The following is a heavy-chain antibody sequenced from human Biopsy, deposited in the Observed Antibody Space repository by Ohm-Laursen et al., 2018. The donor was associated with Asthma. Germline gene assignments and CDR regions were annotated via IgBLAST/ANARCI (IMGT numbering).Heavy chain of an antibody. J-gene: IGHJ3*02. CDR2: MSFDGRQT. D-gene: IGHD3-3*01. CDR1: GFTFSNAS. Sequence: SLRLSCAASGFTFSNASMGWVRQAPGKGLEWVAVMSFDGRQTYYADSVKGRFTISRDNSKNTLYLQTNSLRAEDTAVYYCAKERYYDFWSGYPIWGQGTMVTVSS. CDR3: AKERYYDFWSGYPI. V-gene: IGHV3-30*18.